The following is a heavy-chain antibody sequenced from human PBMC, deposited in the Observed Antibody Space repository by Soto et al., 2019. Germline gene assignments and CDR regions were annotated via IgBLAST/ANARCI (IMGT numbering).Heavy chain of an antibody. D-gene: IGHD6-13*01. J-gene: IGHJ4*02. Sequence: SETLSVTCAVYGGSFSGYYWSWSRQPPGKGLEWIGEINHSGSPNYNSSLKSRVTISVDTSKNQFSLKLSSVTAADTAVYYCARLPSAGAAGTPIGYWGQGTLVTVSS. V-gene: IGHV4-34*01. CDR3: ARLPSAGAAGTPIGY. CDR1: GGSFSGYY. CDR2: INHSGSP.